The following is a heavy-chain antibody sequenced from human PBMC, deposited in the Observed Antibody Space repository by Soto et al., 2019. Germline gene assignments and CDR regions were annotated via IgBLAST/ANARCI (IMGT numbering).Heavy chain of an antibody. V-gene: IGHV4-39*01. CDR3: ARVLLWFGEFVS. J-gene: IGHJ4*02. Sequence: SDTLSLTCTVSGGSISSSSYYWGWIRQPPGKGLEWIGSIYYSGSTYYNPSLKSRVTISVDTSKNQFSLKLSSVTAADTAVYYCARVLLWFGEFVSWGQGTLVTVSS. D-gene: IGHD3-10*01. CDR2: IYYSGST. CDR1: GGSISSSSYY.